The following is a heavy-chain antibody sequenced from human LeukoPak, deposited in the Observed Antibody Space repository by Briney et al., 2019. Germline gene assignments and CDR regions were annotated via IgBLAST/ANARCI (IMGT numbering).Heavy chain of an antibody. V-gene: IGHV4-59*01. CDR2: IYYSGST. CDR3: ARDPIFLEVSLRGEAFDI. J-gene: IGHJ3*02. CDR1: GGSLSSYY. Sequence: SETLSLTCTLSGGSLSSYYWSWIRQPPGKGLEWIGYIYYSGSTNYNPSLKSRVTISVDTSKNQFSLKLSSVTAADTAVYYCARDPIFLEVSLRGEAFDIWGQGTMVTVSS. D-gene: IGHD3-3*02.